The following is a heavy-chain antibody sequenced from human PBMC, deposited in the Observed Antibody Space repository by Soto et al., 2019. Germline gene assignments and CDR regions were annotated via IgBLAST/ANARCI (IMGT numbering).Heavy chain of an antibody. CDR2: IYYSGST. J-gene: IGHJ5*02. CDR3: ARVIGTDYDYVWGSYRPPNWFDP. Sequence: SETLSLTCTVSGGSISSYYWSWIRQPPGKGLEWIGYIYYSGSTNYNPSLKSRVTISVDTSKNQFSLKLSSVTAADTAVYYCARVIGTDYDYVWGSYRPPNWFDPWGQGTLVTVS. CDR1: GGSISSYY. V-gene: IGHV4-59*01. D-gene: IGHD3-16*02.